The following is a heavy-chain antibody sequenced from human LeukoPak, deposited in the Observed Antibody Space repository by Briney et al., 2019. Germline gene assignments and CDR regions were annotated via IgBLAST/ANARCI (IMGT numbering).Heavy chain of an antibody. D-gene: IGHD3-10*01. CDR2: IWYDGSNK. J-gene: IGHJ4*02. Sequence: PGRSLRLSRSPPGFNLTCLLMLWLPQAPDKGLEWVAVIWYDGSNKYYADSVKGRFTISRDNSKNTLYLQMNSLRAEDTAVYYSAKGVRYYDSGNQIYGFDYWGQGTLVTVSS. CDR1: GFNLTCLL. V-gene: IGHV3-33*06. CDR3: AKGVRYYDSGNQIYGFDY.